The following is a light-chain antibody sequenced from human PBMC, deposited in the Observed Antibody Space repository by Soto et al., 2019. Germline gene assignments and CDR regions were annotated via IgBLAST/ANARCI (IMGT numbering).Light chain of an antibody. CDR3: QQYNIWPRA. J-gene: IGKJ1*01. CDR1: QSVSSN. CDR2: GAS. V-gene: IGKV3-15*01. Sequence: EIVMTQSPATLSVSPGERATLSCRASQSVSSNLAWYQQKPVQAPSLLIYGASTRATGSPARFSGSGSGTEFTLTISSLQSEDFAVYYCQQYNIWPRAFGQGTKVDIK.